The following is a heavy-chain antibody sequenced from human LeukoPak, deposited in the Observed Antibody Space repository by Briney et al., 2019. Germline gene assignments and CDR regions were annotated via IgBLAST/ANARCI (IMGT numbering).Heavy chain of an antibody. V-gene: IGHV3-64*01. CDR1: GFTFSSYA. J-gene: IGHJ4*02. CDR2: ISSNGGST. CDR3: ASRVQGY. Sequence: GGSLRLSCAASGFTFSSYAMHWVRQVPGKGLEYVSAISSNGGSTYYANSVKGRFTISRDNSKNTLYLQMGSLRAEDMAVYYCASRVQGYWGQGTLVTVSS.